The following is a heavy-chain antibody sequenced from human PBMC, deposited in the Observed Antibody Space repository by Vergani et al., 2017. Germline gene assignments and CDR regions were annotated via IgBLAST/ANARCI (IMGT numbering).Heavy chain of an antibody. CDR2: ISNDGSKK. CDR1: GFSFSSHA. CDR3: AKAGSVTSGSLQYNFYMDV. Sequence: QVQLAESGGGRVQPGRSLRLSCAASGFSFSSHAIHWVRQAPGKGLEWVAVISNDGSKKYYADSVKGLVTISRDNSKNTLDLQMNSLRTKDTAVYYCAKAGSVTSGSLQYNFYMDVWGKGTTVTVS. V-gene: IGHV3-30*18. J-gene: IGHJ6*03. D-gene: IGHD3-10*01.